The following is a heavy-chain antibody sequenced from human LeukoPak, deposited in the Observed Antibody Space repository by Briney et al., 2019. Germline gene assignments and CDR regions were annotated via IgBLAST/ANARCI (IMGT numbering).Heavy chain of an antibody. J-gene: IGHJ4*02. CDR1: GGSISSCY. V-gene: IGHV4-59*01. CDR2: IYYSGST. D-gene: IGHD3-22*01. Sequence: SETLSLTCTVSGGSISSCYWSWIRQPPGKGLEWIGYIYYSGSTNYNPSLKSRVTISVDTSKNQFSLKLSSVTAADTAVYYCAREAKTPRYYYDSSGYWDYWGQGTLVTVSS. CDR3: AREAKTPRYYYDSSGYWDY.